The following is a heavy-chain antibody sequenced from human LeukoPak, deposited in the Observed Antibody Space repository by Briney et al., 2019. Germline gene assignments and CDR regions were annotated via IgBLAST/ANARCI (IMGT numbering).Heavy chain of an antibody. CDR2: INPSGGST. CDR1: GYTFTGYY. CDR3: ARVRYCSNTSCPDF. J-gene: IGHJ4*02. V-gene: IGHV1-46*01. D-gene: IGHD2-2*01. Sequence: GASVKVSCKASGYTFTGYYVHWVRQAPGQGLEWMGMINPSGGSTNYAQKFQGRVSMTRDTSTSTVYMELSSLRSEDTALYYCARVRYCSNTSCPDFWGQGTLVTVSS.